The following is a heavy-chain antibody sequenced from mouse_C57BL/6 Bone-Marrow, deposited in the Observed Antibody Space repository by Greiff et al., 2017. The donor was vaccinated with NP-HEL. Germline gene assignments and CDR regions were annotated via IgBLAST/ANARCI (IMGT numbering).Heavy chain of an antibody. D-gene: IGHD2-4*01. CDR2: ITYAGSN. J-gene: IGHJ2*01. CDR3: ARSDYDFDFEC. V-gene: IGHV3-6*01. CDR1: GYSITSGYY. Sequence: DVQLQESGPGLVKPSQSLSLTCSVTGYSITSGYYWHWIRQFPGNNLEWMGYITYAGSNNYNPSLKNRISISRDTSKNQFFLKLNSVTTEDTATYYCARSDYDFDFECWGQGTALTVSS.